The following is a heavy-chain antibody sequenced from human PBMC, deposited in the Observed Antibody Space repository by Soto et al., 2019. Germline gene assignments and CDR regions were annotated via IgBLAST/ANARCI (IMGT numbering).Heavy chain of an antibody. CDR3: ARGYWTGTKSGLGY. V-gene: IGHV1-69*05. J-gene: IGHJ4*02. Sequence: SVKVSCKASGGTFSSYAISWVRQAPGQGLEWMGGIIPIFGTANYAQKFQGRVTITRDTSTSTVYMELSSLRSEDTAVYYCARGYWTGTKSGLGYWGQGTLVTVSS. D-gene: IGHD2-8*02. CDR1: GGTFSSYA. CDR2: IIPIFGTA.